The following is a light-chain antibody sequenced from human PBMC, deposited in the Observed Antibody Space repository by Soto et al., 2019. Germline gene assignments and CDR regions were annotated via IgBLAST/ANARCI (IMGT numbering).Light chain of an antibody. Sequence: EIVLTQSPGTLSLSPGERATLSCRASQSVTTDLAWYQQRPGQAPRLLIYGAFIRATGVPARFSGSGSGTEFTLTISSLQSEDFAVYYCQQYNNWPPWTFGQGTKVDIK. V-gene: IGKV3-15*01. CDR3: QQYNNWPPWT. J-gene: IGKJ1*01. CDR1: QSVTTD. CDR2: GAF.